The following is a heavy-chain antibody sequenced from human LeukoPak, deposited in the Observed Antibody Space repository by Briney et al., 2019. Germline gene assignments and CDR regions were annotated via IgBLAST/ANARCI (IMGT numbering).Heavy chain of an antibody. Sequence: GGSLRLSCAASGFTFSSYSMNWVRLAPGKGLEWVSSISSNSVYIYYADSVKGRFTISRDNAKNSLYLQMNSLRAEDTAVYYCAKGSTSSGSLVDYWGQGTLVTVSS. CDR2: ISSNSVYI. J-gene: IGHJ4*02. V-gene: IGHV3-21*01. D-gene: IGHD1-26*01. CDR1: GFTFSSYS. CDR3: AKGSTSSGSLVDY.